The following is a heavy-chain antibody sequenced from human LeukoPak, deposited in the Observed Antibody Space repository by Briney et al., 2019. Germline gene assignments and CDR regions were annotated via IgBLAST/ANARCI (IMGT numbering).Heavy chain of an antibody. CDR2: INPNSGGT. J-gene: IGHJ3*02. CDR3: ASFMKAMVYVVYDAFDI. V-gene: IGHV1-2*02. D-gene: IGHD5-18*01. CDR1: GYTFTGYY. Sequence: ASVKVSCKASGYTFTGYYMHWVRQAPGQGLEWMGWINPNSGGTNYAQKFQGRVTMTRDTSISTAYMELNRLRSDDTAVYYCASFMKAMVYVVYDAFDIWGQGTMVTVSS.